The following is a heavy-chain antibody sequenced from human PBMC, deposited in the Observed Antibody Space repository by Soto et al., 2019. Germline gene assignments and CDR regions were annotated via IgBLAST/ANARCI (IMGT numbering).Heavy chain of an antibody. Sequence: QVQLVQSGAEVKKPGASVKVSCKASGYTFTSYAMHWVRQAPGQRLEWMGWINAGNGNTKYSQKFQGRVTITRDTSASTAYMELRSLRSEDTAVYYCARDGSRFGELLSPWLRDYYYGMDVWGQGTTVTVSS. J-gene: IGHJ6*02. CDR2: INAGNGNT. D-gene: IGHD3-10*01. CDR3: ARDGSRFGELLSPWLRDYYYGMDV. CDR1: GYTFTSYA. V-gene: IGHV1-3*01.